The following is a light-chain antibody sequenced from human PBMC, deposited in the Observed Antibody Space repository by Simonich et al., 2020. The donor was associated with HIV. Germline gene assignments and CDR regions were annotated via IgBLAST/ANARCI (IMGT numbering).Light chain of an antibody. J-gene: IGKJ2*01. CDR1: PGISSY. CDR2: ASS. V-gene: IGKV1-9*01. CDR3: QQYNNWYT. Sequence: LTQSPATLSASVGDRVTITCRASPGISSYLAWYQQKPGKAPKLLSYASSTLQSGVPSRFSGSGSGTEFTLTISSMQSEDFAVYYCQQYNNWYTFGQGTKLEIK.